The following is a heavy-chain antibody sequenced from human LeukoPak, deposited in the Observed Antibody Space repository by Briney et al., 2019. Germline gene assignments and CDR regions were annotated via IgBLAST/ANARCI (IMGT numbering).Heavy chain of an antibody. J-gene: IGHJ4*02. CDR2: IWYDGSNK. V-gene: IGHV3-33*08. Sequence: GGSLRLSCAASGFTFSSYAMHWVRQAPGEGLEWVAVIWYDGSNKYYADSVKGRFTISRDNSKNTLYLQMNSLRAEDTAVYFCARGPMVRGVIYYFDYWGQGTLVTVSS. CDR1: GFTFSSYA. CDR3: ARGPMVRGVIYYFDY. D-gene: IGHD3-10*01.